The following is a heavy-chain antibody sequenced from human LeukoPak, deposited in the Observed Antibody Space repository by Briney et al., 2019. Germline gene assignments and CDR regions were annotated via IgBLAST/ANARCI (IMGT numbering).Heavy chain of an antibody. CDR1: GFTFATSG. J-gene: IGHJ2*01. CDR3: ASPNSVSGRLWYLAL. Sequence: SGGSLRLSCAASGFTFATSGMHWVRQAPGKGLEWVAVIWHDGNTQYYADSVKGRFTISRDNSKNTLYLQMNGLRVEDTAIYYCASPNSVSGRLWYLALWGLGTFVTVSS. V-gene: IGHV3-33*01. D-gene: IGHD6-19*01. CDR2: IWHDGNTQ.